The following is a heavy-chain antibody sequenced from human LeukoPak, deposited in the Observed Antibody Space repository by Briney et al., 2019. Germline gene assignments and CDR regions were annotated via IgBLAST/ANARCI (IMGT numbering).Heavy chain of an antibody. J-gene: IGHJ5*02. CDR3: ARGLGRLRGPHNWFDP. V-gene: IGHV1-8*01. Sequence: GASVKVSCKASGYTFTSYDINWVRQATGQGLEWMGWMNPNSGNTGYAQKFQGRVTMTRNTSISTAYMELSSLRSEDTAVYYCARGLGRLRGPHNWFDPWGQGTLVTVSS. CDR1: GYTFTSYD. D-gene: IGHD6-25*01. CDR2: MNPNSGNT.